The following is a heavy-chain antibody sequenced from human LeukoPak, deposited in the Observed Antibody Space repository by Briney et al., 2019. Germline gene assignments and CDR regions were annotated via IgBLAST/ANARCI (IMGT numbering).Heavy chain of an antibody. D-gene: IGHD6-19*01. CDR3: ASIKVAVAGSGA. J-gene: IGHJ4*02. V-gene: IGHV3-53*01. Sequence: PGGSLRLSCAASGFTVSSNYMSWVRQAPGKGLEWVSVTYSDSSTYYADSVKGRFTISRDNSKNTLYLQMNNLRAEDTAVYYCASIKVAVAGSGAWGQGTLVTVSS. CDR2: TYSDSST. CDR1: GFTVSSNY.